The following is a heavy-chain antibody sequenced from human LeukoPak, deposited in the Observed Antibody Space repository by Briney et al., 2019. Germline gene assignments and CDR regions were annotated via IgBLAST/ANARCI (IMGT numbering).Heavy chain of an antibody. Sequence: PGGSLRLSWAASGFTFSSYGMHWVRQAPGKGLEWVAVISYDGSNKYYADSVKGRFTISRDNSKNTLYLQMNSLRAEDTAVYYCAKAPGRLLYWGQGTLVTVSS. CDR2: ISYDGSNK. CDR1: GFTFSSYG. J-gene: IGHJ4*02. V-gene: IGHV3-30*18. CDR3: AKAPGRLLY. D-gene: IGHD1-26*01.